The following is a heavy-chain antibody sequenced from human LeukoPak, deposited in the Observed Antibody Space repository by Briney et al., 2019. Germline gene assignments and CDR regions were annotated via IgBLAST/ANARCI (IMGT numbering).Heavy chain of an antibody. Sequence: ASVKVSCKASGYTFTGYYMHWVRQAPGQGLEWMGIINPSGGSTSYAQKFQGRVTMTRDTSTSTVYMELSSLRSEDTAVYYCARETGDSSGYYYDFDYWGQGTLVTVSS. D-gene: IGHD3-22*01. V-gene: IGHV1-46*01. CDR1: GYTFTGYY. CDR2: INPSGGST. J-gene: IGHJ4*02. CDR3: ARETGDSSGYYYDFDY.